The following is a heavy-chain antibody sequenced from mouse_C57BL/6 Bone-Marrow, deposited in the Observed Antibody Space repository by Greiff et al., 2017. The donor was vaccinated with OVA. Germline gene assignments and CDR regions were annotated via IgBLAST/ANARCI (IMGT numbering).Heavy chain of an antibody. D-gene: IGHD1-2*01. CDR3: ARGLRPAWFAY. V-gene: IGHV3-6*01. CDR2: ISYDGSN. CDR1: GYSITSGYY. J-gene: IGHJ3*01. Sequence: EVKLMESGPGLVKPSQSLSLTCSVTGYSITSGYYWKWIRQFPGNKLEWMGYISYDGSNNYNPSLKNRISITRDTSKNQFFLKLNSVTTEDTATYYCARGLRPAWFAYWDQGTLVTVSA.